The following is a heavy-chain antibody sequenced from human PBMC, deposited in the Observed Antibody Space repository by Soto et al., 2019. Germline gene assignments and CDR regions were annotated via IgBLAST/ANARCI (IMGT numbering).Heavy chain of an antibody. CDR3: ARTIEYSSGWQANQPPSYYGMDV. V-gene: IGHV3-30-3*01. CDR2: ISYDGSNK. J-gene: IGHJ6*02. CDR1: GFTFSSYA. Sequence: QVQLVESGGGVVQPGRSLRLSCAASGFTFSSYAMHWVRQAPGKGLEWVAVISYDGSNKYYADSVKGRFTISRDNSKNTLYLQMHSLRAEHTAVYYCARTIEYSSGWQANQPPSYYGMDVWGQGTTVTVSS. D-gene: IGHD6-19*01.